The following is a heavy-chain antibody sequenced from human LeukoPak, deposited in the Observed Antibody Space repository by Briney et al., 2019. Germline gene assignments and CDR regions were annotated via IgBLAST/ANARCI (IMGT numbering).Heavy chain of an antibody. D-gene: IGHD6-19*01. CDR1: GYTFTGYY. V-gene: IGHV1-2*02. J-gene: IGHJ3*02. CDR2: INPNSGGT. Sequence: ASVKVSCKASGYTFTGYYMHWVQQAPGQGLEWMGWINPNSGGTNYAQKFQGRVTMTRDTSISTAYMELSRLRSDDTAVYYCAREAPVAAGSDAFDIWGQGTMVTVSS. CDR3: AREAPVAAGSDAFDI.